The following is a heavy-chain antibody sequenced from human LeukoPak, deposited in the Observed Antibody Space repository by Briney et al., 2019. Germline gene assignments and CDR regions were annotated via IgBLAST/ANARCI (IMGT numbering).Heavy chain of an antibody. V-gene: IGHV3-23*01. CDR3: TKGASFHVTGPDY. CDR2: ISGSGDST. D-gene: IGHD3-9*01. Sequence: PGGSLRLSCAASGFTFSSYAMSWVRQAPGKGLEWVSTISGSGDSTYYADSVKGRFTISRDNSKNTLYLQMNSLRAEDTAVYYCTKGASFHVTGPDYWGPGTLVTVSS. J-gene: IGHJ4*02. CDR1: GFTFSSYA.